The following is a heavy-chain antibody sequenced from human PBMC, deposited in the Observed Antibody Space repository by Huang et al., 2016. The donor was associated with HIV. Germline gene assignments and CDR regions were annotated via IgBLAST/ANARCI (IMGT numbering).Heavy chain of an antibody. Sequence: QVHLVQSGAEVKKPGASVKVSCKASGYTFTNYDIKWGRQAPGRGLEWRGWMNPNTGNTGFAQSFQGRVTMTRKTSRTTAYMELTSLTSEDTAVYYCARSAYGDLDYWGLGTLVIVSS. CDR3: ARSAYGDLDY. CDR2: MNPNTGNT. J-gene: IGHJ4*02. V-gene: IGHV1-8*02. CDR1: GYTFTNYD. D-gene: IGHD4-17*01.